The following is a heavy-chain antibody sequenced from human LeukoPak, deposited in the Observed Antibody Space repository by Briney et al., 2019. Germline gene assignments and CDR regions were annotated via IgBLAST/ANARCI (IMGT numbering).Heavy chain of an antibody. CDR2: IYPGDPDT. Sequence: GESLKISCKGSGYSFTSYCIGWVRQMPGKGLEWMGIIYPGDPDTRYSPSFQGQVTISADKSISTAYLQWSSLKASDTAMYYCARHFYRYGSNWFDPWGQGTLVTVSS. CDR1: GYSFTSYC. J-gene: IGHJ5*02. D-gene: IGHD1-14*01. CDR3: ARHFYRYGSNWFDP. V-gene: IGHV5-51*01.